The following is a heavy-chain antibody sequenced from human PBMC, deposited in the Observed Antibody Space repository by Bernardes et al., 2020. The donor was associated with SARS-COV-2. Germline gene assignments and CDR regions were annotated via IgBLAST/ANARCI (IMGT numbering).Heavy chain of an antibody. Sequence: GGSLRLSCAASGFSFSAYSMNWVRQAPGKGLEWVSYISSTTATIYYADSVQGRFTISRDNAKNSLYLQMNSLRAEDTAVYYCARDFYAVYYYGMDVWGQGTTVTVSS. CDR1: GFSFSAYS. D-gene: IGHD4-17*01. V-gene: IGHV3-48*01. CDR3: ARDFYAVYYYGMDV. CDR2: ISSTTATI. J-gene: IGHJ6*02.